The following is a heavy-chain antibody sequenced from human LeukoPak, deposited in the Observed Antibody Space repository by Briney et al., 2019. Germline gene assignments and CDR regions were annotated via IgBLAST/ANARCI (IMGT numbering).Heavy chain of an antibody. V-gene: IGHV1-46*01. CDR1: GYTFTSYY. J-gene: IGHJ4*02. CDR3: ARAPRVCSGGSCYGGKQNDY. CDR2: INPSGGST. Sequence: ASVKVSCKASGYTFTSYYMHWVRQAPGQGLEWMGIINPSGGSTSYAQKFQGRVTMTRDTSTSTVYMELSSLRSEDTAVYYCARAPRVCSGGSCYGGKQNDYRGQGTLVTVSS. D-gene: IGHD2-15*01.